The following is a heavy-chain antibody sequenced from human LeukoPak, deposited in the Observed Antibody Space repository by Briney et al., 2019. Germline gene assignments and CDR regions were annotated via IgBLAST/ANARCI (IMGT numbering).Heavy chain of an antibody. Sequence: GRSLRLSCAASGFTFDDYAMHWVRQAPGKGLEWVSDISWNSGSLGYADSVKGRFTISRDNAKNSLYLQMNSLRAEDTAVYYCARDWIGYCSSTSCDRVGYYYYGMDVWGQGTTVTVSS. CDR2: ISWNSGSL. D-gene: IGHD2-2*02. J-gene: IGHJ6*02. CDR3: ARDWIGYCSSTSCDRVGYYYYGMDV. CDR1: GFTFDDYA. V-gene: IGHV3-9*01.